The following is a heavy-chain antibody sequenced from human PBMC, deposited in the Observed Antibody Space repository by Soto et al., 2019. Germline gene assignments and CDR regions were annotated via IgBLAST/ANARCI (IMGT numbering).Heavy chain of an antibody. CDR3: AREVRFLWTNWFDP. CDR2: IYYSGST. D-gene: IGHD3-3*01. Sequence: QVQLQESGPGLVKPSQTLSRTCTVSGGSISSGDYYWSWIRQPPGKGLEWIGYIYYSGSTYYNPYLKSRVTISVDTSKNQFSLKLFSLTAANTAVYYCAREVRFLWTNWFDPWGQGTLVTVSS. V-gene: IGHV4-30-4*01. CDR1: GGSISSGDYY. J-gene: IGHJ5*02.